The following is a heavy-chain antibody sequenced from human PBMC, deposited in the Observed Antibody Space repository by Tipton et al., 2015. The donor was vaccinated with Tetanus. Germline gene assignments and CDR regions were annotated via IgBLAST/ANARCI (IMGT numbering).Heavy chain of an antibody. CDR2: IHYSGST. CDR3: ARDNNGYYIDY. Sequence: LSCTVSGGSVSSGSDYWTWIRQPPGKGLEWIGYIHYSGSTNYNPSLKSRVTISVDTSKNQFSLKLSSVTAADTAVYYCARDNNGYYIDYWGQGTLVTVSS. V-gene: IGHV4-61*01. CDR1: GGSVSSGSDY. D-gene: IGHD2-8*01. J-gene: IGHJ4*02.